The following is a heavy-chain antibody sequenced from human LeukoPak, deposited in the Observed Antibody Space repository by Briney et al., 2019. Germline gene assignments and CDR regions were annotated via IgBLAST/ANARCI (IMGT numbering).Heavy chain of an antibody. Sequence: GGSLRLSCAASVFTFSRYGMSWVRQAPGKGVEWVSAISGSGGSTYYADSVKGRFTISRDNPKNTLYLHINSLRAEDTAVYYCAKDVSLTSWFDLWGQGTLVTVSS. CDR2: ISGSGGST. D-gene: IGHD3-16*02. CDR1: VFTFSRYG. J-gene: IGHJ5*02. V-gene: IGHV3-23*01. CDR3: AKDVSLTSWFDL.